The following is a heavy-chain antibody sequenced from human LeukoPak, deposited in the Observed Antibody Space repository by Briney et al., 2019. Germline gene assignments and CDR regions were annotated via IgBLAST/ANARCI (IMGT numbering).Heavy chain of an antibody. Sequence: SETLSLTCTVSGDSISNHYWTWIRQPPGRGLEWIACVSYSGSTNYNPSLKSRVTMSVDTSKNQFYLKLSSVTAADTAVYYCARLCSSTSCYKLGNFDYWGQGTLVTVSS. V-gene: IGHV4-59*11. D-gene: IGHD2-2*01. J-gene: IGHJ4*02. CDR3: ARLCSSTSCYKLGNFDY. CDR2: VSYSGST. CDR1: GDSISNHY.